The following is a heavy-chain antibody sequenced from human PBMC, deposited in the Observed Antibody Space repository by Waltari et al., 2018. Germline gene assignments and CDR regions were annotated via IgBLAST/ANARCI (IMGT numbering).Heavy chain of an antibody. D-gene: IGHD3-10*01. CDR2: IWYDGSNK. V-gene: IGHV3-33*08. Sequence: QVQLVESGGGVVQPGRSLRLSCAASGFTFSSYGMHWVRQAPGKGLEWVAVIWYDGSNKYYADSVKGRFTISRDNSKNTRYLQMNSLRAEDTAMYYCAKPLWFGDHYPSLSSAFDIWGQGTMVTVSS. CDR3: AKPLWFGDHYPSLSSAFDI. CDR1: GFTFSSYG. J-gene: IGHJ3*02.